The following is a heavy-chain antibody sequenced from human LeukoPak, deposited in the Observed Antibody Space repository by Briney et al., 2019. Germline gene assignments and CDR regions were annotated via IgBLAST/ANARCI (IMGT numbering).Heavy chain of an antibody. CDR3: ARDLGGYYDFWSGYLGGSGIDY. D-gene: IGHD3-3*01. Sequence: EASVKVSCKASGYTFTSYGISWVRQAPGQGLEWMGWISAYNGNTNYAQKLQGRVTMTTDTSTSTAYMELRSLRSDDTAVYYCARDLGGYYDFWSGYLGGSGIDYWGQGTLVTVSS. V-gene: IGHV1-18*01. CDR1: GYTFTSYG. CDR2: ISAYNGNT. J-gene: IGHJ4*02.